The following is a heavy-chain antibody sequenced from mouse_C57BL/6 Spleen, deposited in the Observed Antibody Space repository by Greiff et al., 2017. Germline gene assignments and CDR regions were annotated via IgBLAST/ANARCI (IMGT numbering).Heavy chain of an antibody. CDR1: GFTFSSYG. CDR3: ARRVVNPYYFDY. Sequence: EVQGVESGGDLVKPGGSLKLSCAASGFTFSSYGMSWVRQTPDKRLEWVATISSGGSYTYYPDSVKGRFTISRDNAKNTLYLQMSSLKSEDTAMYYCARRVVNPYYFDYWGQGTTLTVSS. CDR2: ISSGGSYT. J-gene: IGHJ2*01. V-gene: IGHV5-6*01.